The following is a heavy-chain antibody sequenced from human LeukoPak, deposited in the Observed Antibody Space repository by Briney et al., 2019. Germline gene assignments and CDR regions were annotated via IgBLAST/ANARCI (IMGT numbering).Heavy chain of an antibody. Sequence: SVKVSCKASGGTFSSYAISWVRQAPGQGLEWMGGIIPIFGTANYAQKFQGRVTITTDESTSTAYMELSSLRSEDTAVYYCARSGGWLQHFDYWGQGTLVTVSS. J-gene: IGHJ4*02. D-gene: IGHD5-24*01. V-gene: IGHV1-69*05. CDR1: GGTFSSYA. CDR2: IIPIFGTA. CDR3: ARSGGWLQHFDY.